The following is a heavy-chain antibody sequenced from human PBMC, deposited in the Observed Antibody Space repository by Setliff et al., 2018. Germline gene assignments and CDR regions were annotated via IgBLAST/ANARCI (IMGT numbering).Heavy chain of an antibody. CDR2: INQDGGGE. CDR1: GFTFSFHW. V-gene: IGHV3-7*03. J-gene: IGHJ4*02. D-gene: IGHD3-16*01. CDR3: AKGGTHESDY. Sequence: QTGGSLRLSCAASGFTFSFHWMSWVRQPPDKGLEWVASINQDGGGESYVDSVKGRFTISRDNAKNSLYLQMNSLRVEDTAVYYCAKGGTHESDYWGQGTLVTVSS.